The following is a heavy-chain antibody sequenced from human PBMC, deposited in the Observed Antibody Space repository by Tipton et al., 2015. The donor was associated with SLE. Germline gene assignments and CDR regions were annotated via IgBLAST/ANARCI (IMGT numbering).Heavy chain of an antibody. V-gene: IGHV3-23*01. Sequence: SLRLSCAASGITFTKYAMSWVRQAPGKGLEWVSLIGGGAGSTYYADSVKGRFTISRDNSKNTLYLQMSSLRAEDTARYYCAKGTSGLRFDYWGQGNLVTVSS. D-gene: IGHD2-21*02. CDR3: AKGTSGLRFDY. CDR1: GITFTKYA. J-gene: IGHJ4*02. CDR2: IGGGAGST.